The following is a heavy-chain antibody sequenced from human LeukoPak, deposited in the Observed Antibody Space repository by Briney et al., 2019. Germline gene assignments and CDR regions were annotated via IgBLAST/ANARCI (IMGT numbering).Heavy chain of an antibody. CDR2: INHSGST. CDR3: ARVDSSNWYDSRGYFDY. D-gene: IGHD6-13*01. Sequence: KPSETLSLTCAVYGGSFSGYYWSWIRQPPGKGLEWIGEINHSGSTNYNPSLKSRVTMSVDTSKNQFSLKLSSVTAADTAVYYCARVDSSNWYDSRGYFDYWGQGTLVTVSS. V-gene: IGHV4-34*01. CDR1: GGSFSGYY. J-gene: IGHJ4*02.